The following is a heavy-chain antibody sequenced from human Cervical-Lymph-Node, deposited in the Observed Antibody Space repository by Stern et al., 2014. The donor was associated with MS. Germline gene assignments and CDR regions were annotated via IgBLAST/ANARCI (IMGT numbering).Heavy chain of an antibody. CDR2: INPNSGGT. CDR1: GYTFTGYY. V-gene: IGHV1-2*02. J-gene: IGHJ5*02. Sequence: QVQLVQSGAEVKKPGASVKVSCKASGYTFTGYYMHWVRQAPGQGLEWMGWINPNSGGTNYAQKFQGGVTMTRDTSISTAYMELSRLRSDDTAVYYCARGDRIAAAGSNWFDPWGQGTLVTVSS. CDR3: ARGDRIAAAGSNWFDP. D-gene: IGHD6-13*01.